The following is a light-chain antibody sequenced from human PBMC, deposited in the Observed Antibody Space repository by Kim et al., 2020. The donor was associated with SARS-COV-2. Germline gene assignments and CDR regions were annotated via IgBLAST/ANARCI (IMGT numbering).Light chain of an antibody. CDR3: CAYAGTPPYV. Sequence: QSALTQPRSVSGSPGQSATISCTGTSSDVGGYNYVSWYQQHPGKAPKLMIYDVTERPSGVPDRFSASKSGNTASLTISGLQAEDEADYYCCAYAGTPPYVFGTGTKVTVL. J-gene: IGLJ1*01. V-gene: IGLV2-11*01. CDR1: SSDVGGYNY. CDR2: DVT.